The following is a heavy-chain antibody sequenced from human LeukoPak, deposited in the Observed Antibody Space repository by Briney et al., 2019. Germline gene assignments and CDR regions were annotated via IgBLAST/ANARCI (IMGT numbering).Heavy chain of an antibody. Sequence: GGSLRLSCAASGFTFSSYSMNWVRQAPGKGLEWVSSISSGSSYIYYADSVKGRFTISRDNAKNSLYLQMNSPRAEDTAVYYCARGVVGATDTGAFDYWGQGTLVTVSS. CDR1: GFTFSSYS. V-gene: IGHV3-21*01. J-gene: IGHJ4*02. CDR3: ARGVVGATDTGAFDY. D-gene: IGHD1-26*01. CDR2: ISSGSSYI.